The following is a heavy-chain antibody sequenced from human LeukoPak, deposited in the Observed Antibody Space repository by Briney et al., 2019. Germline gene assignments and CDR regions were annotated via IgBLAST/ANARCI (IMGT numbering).Heavy chain of an antibody. CDR1: GGTFSSYA. D-gene: IGHD3-22*01. CDR3: ARHYDSSRNWFDP. Sequence: SVKVSCKASGGTFSSYAMSWVRQAPGQGLEWMGRIIPILGIANYAQKFQGRVTITADKSTSTAYMELSSLRSEDTAVYYCARHYDSSRNWFDPWGQGTLVTVSS. CDR2: IIPILGIA. V-gene: IGHV1-69*04. J-gene: IGHJ5*02.